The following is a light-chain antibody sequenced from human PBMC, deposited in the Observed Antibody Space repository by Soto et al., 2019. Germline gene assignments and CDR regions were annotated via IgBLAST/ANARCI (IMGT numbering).Light chain of an antibody. J-gene: IGLJ2*01. Sequence: QSVLTQPLSVSGSPGQSVTISCTGTSSDVGGYNFVSWYQQHPGKTPKLMIYEVSNRPSGVSDRFSGSKSGNTASLTISGLQAEDEADYYCSSYTSSRVFGGGTKLTVL. CDR1: SSDVGGYNF. CDR2: EVS. V-gene: IGLV2-14*01. CDR3: SSYTSSRV.